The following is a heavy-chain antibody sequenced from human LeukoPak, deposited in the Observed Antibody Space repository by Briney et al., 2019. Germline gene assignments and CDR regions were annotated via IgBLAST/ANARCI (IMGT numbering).Heavy chain of an antibody. V-gene: IGHV4-34*01. CDR2: INHSGST. CDR3: ARGSDTAMVTGFDY. CDR1: GGSFSVYY. Sequence: SETLSLTCAVYGGSFSVYYWGWIRKPPGKGLEWIGGINHSGSTNYNPSLKSRVTISLDTSKNQFSLKLSSVTAADTAVYYCARGSDTAMVTGFDYWGKGTLVTVSS. J-gene: IGHJ4*02. D-gene: IGHD5-18*01.